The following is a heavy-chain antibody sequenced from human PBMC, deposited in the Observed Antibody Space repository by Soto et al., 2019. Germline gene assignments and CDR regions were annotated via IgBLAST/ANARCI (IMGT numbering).Heavy chain of an antibody. CDR2: ISSSSSYI. CDR3: ARLGYGEYYYYYYGMDV. CDR1: GFTFSSYS. V-gene: IGHV3-21*01. J-gene: IGHJ6*02. Sequence: GGSLRLSCAASGFTFSSYSMNWVRQAPGKGLEWVSSISSSSSYIYYADSVKGRFTISRDNAKNSLYLQMNSLRAEDTAVYYCARLGYGEYYYYYYGMDVWGQGTTVTVSS. D-gene: IGHD4-17*01.